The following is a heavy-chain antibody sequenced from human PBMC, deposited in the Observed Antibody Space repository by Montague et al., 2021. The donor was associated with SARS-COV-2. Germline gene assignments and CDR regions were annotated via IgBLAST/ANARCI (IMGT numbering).Heavy chain of an antibody. D-gene: IGHD6-13*01. CDR3: ANCSESVSWYQASLDY. CDR1: GASISSSYW. V-gene: IGHV4-4*02. J-gene: IGHJ4*02. Sequence: SETLSLTCAVSGASISSSYWWNWVRQSPGKGLEWIGEIIHSGTTNYNPSLKSRITISVDKSRNQFSLKLSSLTAADKAIYYCANCSESVSWYQASLDYWGQGTLITVSS. CDR2: IIHSGTT.